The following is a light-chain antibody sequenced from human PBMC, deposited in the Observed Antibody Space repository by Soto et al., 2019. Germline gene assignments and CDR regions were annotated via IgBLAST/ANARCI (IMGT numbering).Light chain of an antibody. V-gene: IGKV3-20*01. CDR3: QHYDSLRWT. CDR1: QSINTF. J-gene: IGKJ1*01. CDR2: EAS. Sequence: EVLLTQSPATLSVSPGESVTLSCRASQSINTFLAWYQQKPGQAPRLLIYEASRRATGIPDRFSGSGSGTDFSLTISRLEPEDFAVYYCQHYDSLRWTFGLGTKVEIK.